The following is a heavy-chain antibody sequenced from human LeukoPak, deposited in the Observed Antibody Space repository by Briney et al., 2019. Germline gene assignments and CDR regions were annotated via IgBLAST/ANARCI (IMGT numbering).Heavy chain of an antibody. J-gene: IGHJ4*02. Sequence: QTGGSLRLSCAASGFTFSSYAMSWVRQAPGMGLEWVSAISASGGSTYYADSVKGRFTISRDSSKSTLYLQMNILRAEDTAVYYCAKRIATAGPYFDYWGQGALVTVSS. CDR2: ISASGGST. D-gene: IGHD6-13*01. CDR1: GFTFSSYA. CDR3: AKRIATAGPYFDY. V-gene: IGHV3-23*01.